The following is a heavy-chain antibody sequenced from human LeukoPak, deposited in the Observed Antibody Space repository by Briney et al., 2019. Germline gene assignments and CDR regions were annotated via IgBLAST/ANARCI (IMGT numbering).Heavy chain of an antibody. D-gene: IGHD6-19*01. CDR1: GFTFTRYA. CDR3: ARDQQWLVHFDY. V-gene: IGHV3-30*04. J-gene: IGHJ4*02. Sequence: GGSLRLSCAPSGFTFTRYAMHWVRQAPGKGREWVAVISYDVSNKYYADSVKGRFTISRENSKNTLYLQMNSLRDEDTAVYYCARDQQWLVHFDYWGEGTLVTVSS. CDR2: ISYDVSNK.